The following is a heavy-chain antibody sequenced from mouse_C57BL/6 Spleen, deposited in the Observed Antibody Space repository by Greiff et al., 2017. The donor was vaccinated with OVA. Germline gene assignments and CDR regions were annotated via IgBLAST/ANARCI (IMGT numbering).Heavy chain of an antibody. V-gene: IGHV7-3*01. Sequence: EVKLVESGGGLVQPGGSLSLSCAASGFTFTDYYMSWVRQPPGKALEWLGFIRNKANGYTTEYSASVKGRFTISRDNSQSILYLQMNALRAEDSATYYCARSRFPYYFDYWGQGTTLTVSS. J-gene: IGHJ2*01. CDR3: ARSRFPYYFDY. CDR1: GFTFTDYY. CDR2: IRNKANGYTT.